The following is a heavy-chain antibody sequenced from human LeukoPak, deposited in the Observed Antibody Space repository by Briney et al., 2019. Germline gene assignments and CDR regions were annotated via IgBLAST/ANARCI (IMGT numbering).Heavy chain of an antibody. V-gene: IGHV3-30*04. CDR3: ARFAVGATARVDY. CDR1: GFTFSSYA. Sequence: GGSLRLSCAASGFTFSSYAMHWVRQAPGKGLEWVAVISYDGSNKYYADSVKGRFTISRDNSKNTLYLQMNSLGAEDTAVYYCARFAVGATARVDYWGQGTLVTVSS. D-gene: IGHD1-26*01. J-gene: IGHJ4*02. CDR2: ISYDGSNK.